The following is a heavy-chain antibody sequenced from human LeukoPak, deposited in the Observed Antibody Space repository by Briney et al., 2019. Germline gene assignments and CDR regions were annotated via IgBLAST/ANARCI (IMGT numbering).Heavy chain of an antibody. CDR2: ISYDGSNK. V-gene: IGHV3-30*04. CDR1: GFTFSSYA. Sequence: GGSLRLSCAASGFTFSSYAMHWVRQAPGKGLEWVAVISYDGSNKYYADSVKGRFTISRDNSKNTMYLQMNSLRAEDTAVYYCARVISRGYDSSGLVLGAFDYWGQGTLVTVSS. J-gene: IGHJ4*02. D-gene: IGHD3-22*01. CDR3: ARVISRGYDSSGLVLGAFDY.